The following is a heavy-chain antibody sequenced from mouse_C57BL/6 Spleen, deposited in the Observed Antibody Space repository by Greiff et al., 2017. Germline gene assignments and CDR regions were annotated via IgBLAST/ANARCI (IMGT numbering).Heavy chain of an antibody. CDR2: IDPSDSET. CDR1: GYTFTSYW. V-gene: IGHV1-52*01. J-gene: IGHJ1*03. CDR3: AISMITSWYFDG. D-gene: IGHD2-4*01. Sequence: QVQLQQPGAELVRPGSSVKLSCKASGYTFTSYWMHWVKQRPIQGLEWIGNIDPSDSETHYNQKFKDKATLTVDKYSSTAYMQLSSLTSEDSAVYYCAISMITSWYFDGWGTGTTGTVSS.